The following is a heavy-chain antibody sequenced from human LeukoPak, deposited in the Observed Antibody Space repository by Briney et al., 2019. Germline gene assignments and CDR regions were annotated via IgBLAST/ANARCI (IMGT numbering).Heavy chain of an antibody. J-gene: IGHJ6*04. CDR3: ARYCSGGSCYYYYYGMDV. CDR2: ISSSSSYI. D-gene: IGHD2-15*01. Sequence: GGSLRLSCAASGFTFSSYSMNWVRQAPGKGLEGVSSISSSSSYIYYADSVKGRFTISRDNAKNSLYLQMNSLRHEDTAVYYCARYCSGGSCYYYYYGMDVWGKGTTVTVSS. V-gene: IGHV3-21*01. CDR1: GFTFSSYS.